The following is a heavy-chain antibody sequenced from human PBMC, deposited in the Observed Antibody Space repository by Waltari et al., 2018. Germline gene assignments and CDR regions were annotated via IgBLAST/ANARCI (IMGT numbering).Heavy chain of an antibody. J-gene: IGHJ5*02. D-gene: IGHD7-27*01. Sequence: DVQLMESGGGLVKPGGSLRLSCAASGFTFSSYNMNWVRQAPGKGLEWVSSISATGGYIHYADSVKGRVTISRDNAKNSLYLQMSSLRDEDTAVYYCARGGWGFYLDLWGQGALVTVSS. V-gene: IGHV3-21*01. CDR2: ISATGGYI. CDR3: ARGGWGFYLDL. CDR1: GFTFSSYN.